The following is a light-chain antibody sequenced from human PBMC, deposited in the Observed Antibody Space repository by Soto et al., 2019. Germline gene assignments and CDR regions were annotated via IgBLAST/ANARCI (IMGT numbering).Light chain of an antibody. J-gene: IGKJ5*01. CDR1: QSVSSY. V-gene: IGKV3-11*01. Sequence: EERATLSCRASQSVSSYLAWYQQKPGQAPRLLIYDASNRATGIPARFSGSGSGTDFTLTISSLVPEDCAVYYCQQLSNWPPALGQGTRLEIK. CDR3: QQLSNWPPA. CDR2: DAS.